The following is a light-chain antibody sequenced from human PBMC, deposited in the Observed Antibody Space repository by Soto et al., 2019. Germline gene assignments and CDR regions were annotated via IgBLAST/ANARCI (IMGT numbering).Light chain of an antibody. Sequence: EILMTQSPAPLSVSLGDRVSLTCRASQSISSCLAWYQQKPGQTPRLLIYAASSLDSGVPARFSGSGSGTEFTLTISSLQSDDVAVYYCQHYNSYPWTLGEGTKVDI. CDR1: QSISSC. CDR2: AAS. CDR3: QHYNSYPWT. V-gene: IGKV3-15*01. J-gene: IGKJ1*01.